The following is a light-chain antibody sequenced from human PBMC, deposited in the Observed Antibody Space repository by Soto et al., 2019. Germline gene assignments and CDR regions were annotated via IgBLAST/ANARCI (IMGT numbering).Light chain of an antibody. CDR1: QTVNTY. CDR2: AAS. V-gene: IGKV1-9*01. CDR3: QQLNSYPIT. J-gene: IGKJ5*01. Sequence: GSVGDXVTVTCGASQTVNTYLHWYQQKPGKAPKLLIYAASNLQSGVPSRFSGSGSGTEFTLTISSLQPEDFATYYCQQLNSYPITFGQGTRLEVK.